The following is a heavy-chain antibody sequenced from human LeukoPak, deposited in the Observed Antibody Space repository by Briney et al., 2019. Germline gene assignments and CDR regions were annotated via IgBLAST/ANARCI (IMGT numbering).Heavy chain of an antibody. Sequence: SETPSLTCAVYGGSFSGYYWSWIRQPPGKGLEWIGEINHSGSTNYNPSLKSRVTISVDTSKNQFSLKLSSVTAADTAVYYCARGLRYYYGSDYWGQGTLVTVSS. CDR2: INHSGST. V-gene: IGHV4-34*01. CDR3: ARGLRYYYGSDY. CDR1: GGSFSGYY. J-gene: IGHJ4*02. D-gene: IGHD3-10*01.